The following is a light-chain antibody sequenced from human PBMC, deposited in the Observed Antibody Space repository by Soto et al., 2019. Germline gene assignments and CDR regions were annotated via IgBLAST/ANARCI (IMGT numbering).Light chain of an antibody. CDR2: WAS. Sequence: DVVLTQSPDSLAVSLGERATINCKSSQSGLYSSNNMNYLAWYQQKAGQPPKLLIYWASTRESGVPERFGGSGSGTEFTRTISSLQAEDVAVYYCQQYYSSPWTFGQGTKVEIK. CDR3: QQYYSSPWT. V-gene: IGKV4-1*01. J-gene: IGKJ1*01. CDR1: QSGLYSSNNMNY.